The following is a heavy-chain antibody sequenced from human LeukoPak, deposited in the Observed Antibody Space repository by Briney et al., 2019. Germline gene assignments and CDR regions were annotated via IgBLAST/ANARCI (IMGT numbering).Heavy chain of an antibody. CDR1: GFTFSSYG. D-gene: IGHD2-2*01. CDR3: AKESCSSTSCRWGYFDY. Sequence: GGSLRLSCAASGFTFSSYGMHWVRQAPGKGLEWVAFIRYDGSNKYYADSVKGRFTISRDNPKNTLCLQMNSLRAEDTAVYYCAKESCSSTSCRWGYFDYWGQGTLVTVSS. CDR2: IRYDGSNK. V-gene: IGHV3-30*02. J-gene: IGHJ4*02.